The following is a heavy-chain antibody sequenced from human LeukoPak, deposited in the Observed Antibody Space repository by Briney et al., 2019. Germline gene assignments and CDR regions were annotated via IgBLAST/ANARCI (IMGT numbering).Heavy chain of an antibody. V-gene: IGHV3-48*03. CDR3: AKDGYSSGWYYYYMDV. J-gene: IGHJ6*03. Sequence: GGSLRLSCAASGFTFSSYEMNWVRQAPGKGLEWVSYISSSGSTIYYADSVKGRFTISRDNAKNSLYLQMNSLRAEDTAVYYCAKDGYSSGWYYYYMDVWGKGTTVTISS. D-gene: IGHD6-19*01. CDR1: GFTFSSYE. CDR2: ISSSGSTI.